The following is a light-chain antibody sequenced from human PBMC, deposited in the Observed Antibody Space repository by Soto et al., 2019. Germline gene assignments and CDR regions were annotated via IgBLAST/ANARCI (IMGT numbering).Light chain of an antibody. Sequence: EIFLTQSPGTLSLSPWERATLSCRASERLSSVYLAWYQQRPGQPPRLLIYGASNRATGIPDRFSGSGSGTDFTLIINRLEPEDVAIYYCQQYGGSPRITFGQGTRLEIK. V-gene: IGKV3-20*01. CDR1: ERLSSVY. CDR2: GAS. CDR3: QQYGGSPRIT. J-gene: IGKJ5*01.